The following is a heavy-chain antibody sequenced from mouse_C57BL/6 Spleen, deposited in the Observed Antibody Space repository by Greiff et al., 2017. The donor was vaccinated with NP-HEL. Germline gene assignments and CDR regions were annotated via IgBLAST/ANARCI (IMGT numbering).Heavy chain of an antibody. Sequence: QVQLQQSGAELVMPGASVKLSCKASGYTFTSYWMHWVKQRPGQGLEWIGEIDPSDSYTNYNQKFKGKSTLTVDKSSSTAYMQLSSLTSEDSAVYYCARESSGYSYWGQGTTLTVSS. D-gene: IGHD3-2*02. CDR1: GYTFTSYW. CDR2: IDPSDSYT. CDR3: ARESSGYSY. J-gene: IGHJ2*01. V-gene: IGHV1-69*01.